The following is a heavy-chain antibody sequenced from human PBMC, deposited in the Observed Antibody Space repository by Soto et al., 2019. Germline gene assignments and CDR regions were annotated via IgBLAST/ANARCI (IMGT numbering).Heavy chain of an antibody. D-gene: IGHD6-6*01. V-gene: IGHV1-2*02. J-gene: IGHJ4*02. CDR3: ARDREPSSSMCPVYY. CDR1: GYTSTCDY. CDR2: FNPNSGGT. Sequence: XPLKRACKASGYTSTCDYMPCVRQAPGQGLECMGWFNPNSGGTNYAQKFQGRVTMTRHQSISTAYIEPSRLRSDDTAVSYCARDREPSSSMCPVYYWGQESLVTVS.